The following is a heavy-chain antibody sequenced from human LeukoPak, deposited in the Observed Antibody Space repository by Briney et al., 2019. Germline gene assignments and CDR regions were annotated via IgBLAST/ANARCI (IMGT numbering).Heavy chain of an antibody. J-gene: IGHJ4*02. V-gene: IGHV3-23*01. CDR2: ISGSGGGT. CDR1: GFTFSSYA. CDR3: AKDLGRYRNNYFDY. Sequence: GGSLRLSCAASGFTFSSYAMSWVRQAPEKGLEWVSTISGSGGGTYYADSVKGRFTISRDDSKNTLYLQMNSLRAEDTAVYYCAKDLGRYRNNYFDYWGQGTLVAVSS. D-gene: IGHD1-26*01.